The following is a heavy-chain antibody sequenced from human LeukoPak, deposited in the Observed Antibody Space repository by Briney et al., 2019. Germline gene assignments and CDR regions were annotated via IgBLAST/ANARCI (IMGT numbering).Heavy chain of an antibody. D-gene: IGHD1-26*01. CDR3: ARDSNYVDPYYYYYMDV. V-gene: IGHV4-61*02. CDR2: IYTSGST. J-gene: IGHJ6*03. CDR1: GGSISSGSYY. Sequence: SETLSLTCTVSGGSISSGSYYWSWIRQPAGKGLEWIGRIYTSGSTNYNPSLKSRVTISVDTSKNQFPLKLSSVTAADTAVYYCARDSNYVDPYYYYYMDVWGKGTTVTVSS.